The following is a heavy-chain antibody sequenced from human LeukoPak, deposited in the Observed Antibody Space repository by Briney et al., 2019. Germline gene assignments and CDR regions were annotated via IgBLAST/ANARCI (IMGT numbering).Heavy chain of an antibody. CDR2: INPNSGGT. D-gene: IGHD3-10*01. Sequence: ASVKVSCKASGYTFTGYYMHWVRQAPGQGLEWMGWINPNSGGTNYAQKFQGRVTMTRDTSISTAYMELSRLRSDDTAVYYCARGPRTYYGSGSYFDPWGQGTLATVSS. J-gene: IGHJ5*02. CDR3: ARGPRTYYGSGSYFDP. CDR1: GYTFTGYY. V-gene: IGHV1-2*02.